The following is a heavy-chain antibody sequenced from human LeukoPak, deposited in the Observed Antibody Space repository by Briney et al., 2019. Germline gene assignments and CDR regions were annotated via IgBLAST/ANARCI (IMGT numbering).Heavy chain of an antibody. CDR3: AKEAVAGIVDY. CDR1: GFTFSTYA. D-gene: IGHD6-19*01. V-gene: IGHV3-23*01. Sequence: GGSLRLSCAASGFTFSTYAMSWVRQPPGKGLEWVSAVNGGGGDTYYADSVKGRFTISRDNSKSTLYLQMNSLRAEDTAVYYCAKEAVAGIVDYWGQGVLVTVSS. J-gene: IGHJ4*02. CDR2: VNGGGGDT.